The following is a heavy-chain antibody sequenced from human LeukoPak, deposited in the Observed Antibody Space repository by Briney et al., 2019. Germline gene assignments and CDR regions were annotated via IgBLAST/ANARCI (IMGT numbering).Heavy chain of an antibody. CDR1: GGSISSGDYY. CDR3: ARAGEDFWSGYYPDY. Sequence: PSETLSLTCTVSGGSISSGDYYWSWIRQPPGKGLEWIGYIYYSGSTYYNPSLKSRVTISVDTSKNQFSLKLSSVTAADTAVYYCARAGEDFWSGYYPDYWGQGTLVTVSS. V-gene: IGHV4-30-4*08. CDR2: IYYSGST. J-gene: IGHJ4*02. D-gene: IGHD3-3*01.